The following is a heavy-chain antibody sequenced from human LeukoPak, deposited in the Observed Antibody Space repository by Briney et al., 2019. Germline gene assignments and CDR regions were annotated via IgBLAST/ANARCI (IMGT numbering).Heavy chain of an antibody. CDR3: ARSYDYTRPVDY. CDR1: GYTFTGHY. Sequence: ASVKVSCKASGYTFTGHYMHWVRQAPGQGLEWMGWTNPNSGGTNYAQKFQGRVTMTRDTSISTAYMELRGLRYDDTAVYYCARSYDYTRPVDYWGQGTLVTVSS. D-gene: IGHD3-16*01. J-gene: IGHJ4*02. V-gene: IGHV1-2*02. CDR2: TNPNSGGT.